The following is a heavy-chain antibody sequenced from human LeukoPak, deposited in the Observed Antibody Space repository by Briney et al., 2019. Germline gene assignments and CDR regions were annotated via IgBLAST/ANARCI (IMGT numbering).Heavy chain of an antibody. J-gene: IGHJ4*02. CDR2: IYYSGST. CDR3: ARDDKRKPEYSSSSGIGY. Sequence: SETLSLTCTVSGGSISSSSYYWGWIRQSPGKGLEWIGSIYYSGSTYYNPSLKSRVTISVDTSKNQFSLKLSSVTAADTAVYYCARDDKRKPEYSSSSGIGYWGQGTLVTVSS. D-gene: IGHD6-6*01. CDR1: GGSISSSSYY. V-gene: IGHV4-39*07.